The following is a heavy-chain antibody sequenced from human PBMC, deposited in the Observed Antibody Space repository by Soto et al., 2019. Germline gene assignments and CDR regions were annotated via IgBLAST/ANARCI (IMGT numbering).Heavy chain of an antibody. Sequence: GGSLRLSCAASGFTFSSYAMSWVRQAPGKGLEWVSAISGSGGSTYYADSVKGRFTISRDNSKNTLYLQMNSLRAEDTAVYYCAKDRAYRSGAYGMDVWGQGTTVTVSS. D-gene: IGHD6-25*01. J-gene: IGHJ6*02. CDR3: AKDRAYRSGAYGMDV. V-gene: IGHV3-23*01. CDR1: GFTFSSYA. CDR2: ISGSGGST.